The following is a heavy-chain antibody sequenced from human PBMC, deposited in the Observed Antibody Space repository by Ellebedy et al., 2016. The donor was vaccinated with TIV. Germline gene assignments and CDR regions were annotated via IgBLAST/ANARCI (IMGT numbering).Heavy chain of an antibody. CDR3: ARPWFEYSSSSGFDY. Sequence: GESLKISXAASGFTFSSYAMSWVRQAPGKGLEWVANIKQDGSEKYYVDSVKGRFTISRDNAKNSLYLQMNSLRAEDTAVYYCARPWFEYSSSSGFDYWGQGTLVTVSS. CDR1: GFTFSSYA. D-gene: IGHD6-6*01. V-gene: IGHV3-7*01. J-gene: IGHJ4*02. CDR2: IKQDGSEK.